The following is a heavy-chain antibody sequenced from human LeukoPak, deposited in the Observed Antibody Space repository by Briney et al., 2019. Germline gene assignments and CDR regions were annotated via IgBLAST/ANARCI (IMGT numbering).Heavy chain of an antibody. CDR3: ARVYWNDVGWYCDY. V-gene: IGHV1-18*01. CDR1: GYTFTSYG. D-gene: IGHD1-1*01. Sequence: ASVKVSCKASGYTFTSYGISWVRQAPGQGLEWMGWISAYNGNTNYAQKLQGRVTMTADTSTSTAYMELRSLRSDDTAVYYCARVYWNDVGWYCDYWGQGTLVTVSS. J-gene: IGHJ4*02. CDR2: ISAYNGNT.